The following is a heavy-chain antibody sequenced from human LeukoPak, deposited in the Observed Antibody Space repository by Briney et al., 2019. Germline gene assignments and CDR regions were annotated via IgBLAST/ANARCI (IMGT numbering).Heavy chain of an antibody. V-gene: IGHV3-7*01. CDR3: APYSGYDSGDFDY. D-gene: IGHD5-12*01. CDR2: IKQDGGEK. CDR1: GFTFSGYW. Sequence: GGSLRLSCAASGFTFSGYWMSWVRQAPGKGLGWVANIKQDGGEKYYVDSVKGRFTISRDNAKNSLFLQMNSLRAEDTAVYYCAPYSGYDSGDFDYWGQGTLVTVSS. J-gene: IGHJ4*02.